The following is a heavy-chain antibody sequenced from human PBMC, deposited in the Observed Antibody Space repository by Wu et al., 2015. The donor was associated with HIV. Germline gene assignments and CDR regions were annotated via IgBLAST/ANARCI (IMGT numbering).Heavy chain of an antibody. V-gene: IGHV1-18*01. J-gene: IGHJ4*02. CDR1: GYTFTNYD. CDR3: VRDGGLYYYDSSGYASL. D-gene: IGHD3-22*01. CDR2: ISANTGNT. Sequence: QVQLVQSGVEVKKPGASVKVSCRASGYTFTNYDITWVRQAPGQGLEWMGWISANTGNTNYAQNFQGRVTMTTDTSTRTAYMELRNLRSDDTAVYYCVRDGGLYYYDSSGYASLWGQGTLVTVSS.